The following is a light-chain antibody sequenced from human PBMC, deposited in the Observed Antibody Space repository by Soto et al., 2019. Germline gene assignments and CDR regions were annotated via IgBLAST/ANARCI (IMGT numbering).Light chain of an antibody. J-gene: IGKJ4*01. CDR2: GAS. Sequence: EIVLTQSPGTLSLSPGERATLSCRASQSVSSSYLAWYQQKPGQPPRLLIYGASSRATGIPDRFSGSGSGTDFTLTITRLEPEEFAVYYCQHYRTSFGGRTKVEIK. CDR3: QHYRTS. CDR1: QSVSSSY. V-gene: IGKV3-20*01.